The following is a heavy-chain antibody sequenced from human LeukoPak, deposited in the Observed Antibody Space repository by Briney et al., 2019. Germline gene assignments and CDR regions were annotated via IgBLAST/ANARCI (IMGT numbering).Heavy chain of an antibody. J-gene: IGHJ4*02. Sequence: PGGTLRLSCAASGFPFIHAWMSWVRQAPGKGLEWVGRIKSKGGGGTTDYAASVKGRFTISRDDSNNTLYLQMDSLKTEDTALYYCNWMTTVTTSDYWGQGTLVTVSS. CDR2: IKSKGGGGTT. D-gene: IGHD4-17*01. V-gene: IGHV3-15*01. CDR3: NWMTTVTTSDY. CDR1: GFPFIHAW.